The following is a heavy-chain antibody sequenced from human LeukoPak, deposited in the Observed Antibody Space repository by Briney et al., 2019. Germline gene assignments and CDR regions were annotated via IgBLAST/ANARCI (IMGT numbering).Heavy chain of an antibody. CDR1: GFTFSSYA. CDR2: ISGSGGST. D-gene: IGHD3-10*01. J-gene: IGHJ4*02. Sequence: GGSLRLSCAASGFTFSSYAMSWVRQAPGKGLGWVSAISGSGGSTYYADSWKGRFTISRDNSKNTLYLPMNSMRAEDTAVYYCAKVTVWFGTSLFDYWGQGTLVTVSS. V-gene: IGHV3-23*01. CDR3: AKVTVWFGTSLFDY.